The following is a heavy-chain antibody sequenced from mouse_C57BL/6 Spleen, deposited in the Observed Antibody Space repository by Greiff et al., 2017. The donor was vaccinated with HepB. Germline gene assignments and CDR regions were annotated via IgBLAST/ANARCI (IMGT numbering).Heavy chain of an antibody. CDR3: ARDAHYSNYVDY. CDR2: ISDGGSYT. D-gene: IGHD2-5*01. V-gene: IGHV5-4*01. CDR1: GFTFSSYA. Sequence: EVNLVESGGGLVKPGGSLKLSCAASGFTFSSYAMSWVRQTPEKRLEWVATISDGGSYTYYPDNVKGRFTISRDNAKNNLYLQMSHLKSEDTAMYYCARDAHYSNYVDYWGQGTTLTVSS. J-gene: IGHJ2*01.